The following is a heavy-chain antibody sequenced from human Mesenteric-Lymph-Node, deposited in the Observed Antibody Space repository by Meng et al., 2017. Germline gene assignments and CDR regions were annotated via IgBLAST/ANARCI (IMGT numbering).Heavy chain of an antibody. J-gene: IGHJ3*02. V-gene: IGHV3-30*07. CDR1: GFTFSSYA. CDR2: ISYDGSNK. CDR3: ATSGKGSGADAAFDI. Sequence: GESLKISCAASGFTFSSYAMHWVRQAPGKGLEWVAVISYDGSNKYYADSVKGRFTISRDNSKNTLLLQMDSLRAEDTAVYYCATSGKGSGADAAFDIWGQGTMVTVSS. D-gene: IGHD1-14*01.